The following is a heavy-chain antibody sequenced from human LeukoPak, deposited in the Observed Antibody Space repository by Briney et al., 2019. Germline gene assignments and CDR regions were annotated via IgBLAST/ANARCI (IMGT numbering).Heavy chain of an antibody. Sequence: PGGSLRLSCGASGFTLRNYWVNWVRQAPGKGLEWVANIKQDINEKYCVDSVKGRITVSRDNAKNSLSLQMSSLRAEDTAVYYCAKALQKGVGPRYFAYWGQGTLVTVSS. J-gene: IGHJ4*02. V-gene: IGHV3-7*03. CDR1: GFTLRNYW. D-gene: IGHD2-8*01. CDR2: IKQDINEK. CDR3: AKALQKGVGPRYFAY.